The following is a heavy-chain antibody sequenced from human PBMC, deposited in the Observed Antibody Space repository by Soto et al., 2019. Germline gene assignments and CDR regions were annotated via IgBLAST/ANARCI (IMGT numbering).Heavy chain of an antibody. V-gene: IGHV3-15*01. CDR3: TTSLGSHWYFDL. CDR1: GFTFSNAW. Sequence: GGSLRLSCAASGFTFSNAWMSWVRQAPGKGLEWVGRIKSKTDGGTTDYAAPVKGRFTISRDDSKNTLYLQMNSLKTEDTAVYYCTTSLGSHWYFDLWGRGTLVTVSS. D-gene: IGHD3-16*01. J-gene: IGHJ2*01. CDR2: IKSKTDGGTT.